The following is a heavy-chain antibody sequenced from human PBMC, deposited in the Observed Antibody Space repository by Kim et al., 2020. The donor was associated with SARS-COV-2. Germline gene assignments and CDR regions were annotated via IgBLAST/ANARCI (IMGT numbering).Heavy chain of an antibody. CDR3: AKRAPSLQVTTMIVVAQYYFDY. CDR1: GFTFSSYA. V-gene: IGHV3-23*01. CDR2: ISGSGGST. Sequence: GGSLRLSCAASGFTFSSYAMSWVRQAPGKGLEWVSAISGSGGSTYYADSVKGRFTISRDNSKNTLYLQMNSLRAEDTAVYYCAKRAPSLQVTTMIVVAQYYFDYWGQGTLVTVSS. D-gene: IGHD3-22*01. J-gene: IGHJ4*02.